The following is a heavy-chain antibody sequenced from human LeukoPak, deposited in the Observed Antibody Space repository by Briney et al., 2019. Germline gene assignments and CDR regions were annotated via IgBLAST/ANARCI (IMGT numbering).Heavy chain of an antibody. CDR3: AKGQYCSSTSCPDY. V-gene: IGHV3-23*01. D-gene: IGHD2-2*01. CDR2: ISGSGGST. J-gene: IGHJ4*02. Sequence: GSLRLSCAASGFTFSSYAMSWVRQAPGKGLEWVSAISGSGGSTYYADPVKGRFTISRDNSKNTLYLQMNSLRAEDTAVYYCAKGQYCSSTSCPDYWGQGTLVTVSS. CDR1: GFTFSSYA.